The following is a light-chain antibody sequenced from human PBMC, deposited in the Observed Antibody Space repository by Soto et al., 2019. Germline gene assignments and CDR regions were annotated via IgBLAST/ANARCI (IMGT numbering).Light chain of an antibody. J-gene: IGLJ2*01. CDR2: EVS. CDR3: SSYSSSSTLVL. V-gene: IGLV2-14*01. Sequence: QSALTQPASVSGSPGQSITISCTGTSSDIGAYNYVSWYQHHPGKAPKLMIYEVSNRPLGVSYRFSGSKSGNTASLTISGLQAEDEADYYCSSYSSSSTLVLFGGGTKLTVL. CDR1: SSDIGAYNY.